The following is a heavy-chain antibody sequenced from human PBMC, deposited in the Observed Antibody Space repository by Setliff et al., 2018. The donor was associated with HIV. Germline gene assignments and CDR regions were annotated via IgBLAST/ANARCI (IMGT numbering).Heavy chain of an antibody. CDR2: IIPIFGSA. CDR3: ARPTYYTDNSGQPRYYFET. J-gene: IGHJ5*02. D-gene: IGHD3-22*01. Sequence: SVKVSCKASADTFSSHVISWFRQAPGQGLEWMGGIIPIFGSANFPQNFQGRLTITVDEPTSTAYMELSSLTSDDTAVYYCARPTYYTDNSGQPRYYFETWGQGTRVTVSS. V-gene: IGHV1-69*13. CDR1: ADTFSSHV.